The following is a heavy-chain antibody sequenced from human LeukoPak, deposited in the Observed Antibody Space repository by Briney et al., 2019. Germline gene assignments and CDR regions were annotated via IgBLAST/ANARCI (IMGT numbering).Heavy chain of an antibody. CDR3: ARGGYYYDSSGYYRLDY. Sequence: GESLKISCKGSGYSFTSYWIGWVRQMPGKGLEWMGIIYPGDSDTIYSPSFQGQVTISADKSISTAYLQWSSLKASDTAMYYCARGGYYYDSSGYYRLDYWGQGTLVTVSS. CDR2: IYPGDSDT. J-gene: IGHJ4*02. D-gene: IGHD3-22*01. CDR1: GYSFTSYW. V-gene: IGHV5-51*01.